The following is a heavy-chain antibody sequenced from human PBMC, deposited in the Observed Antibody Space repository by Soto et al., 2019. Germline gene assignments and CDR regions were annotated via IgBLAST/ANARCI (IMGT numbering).Heavy chain of an antibody. V-gene: IGHV4-39*01. CDR1: GGSISSSSYY. Sequence: QLQLQESGPGLVKPSETLSLTCTVSGGSISSSSYYWGWIRQPPGKGLEWIGSIYYSGSTYYNPSLKSRVTISVDTSKNQFSLKLSSVTAADTAVYYCARHTIDYDYGDLLGEYFQHWGQGTLVTVSS. CDR3: ARHTIDYDYGDLLGEYFQH. J-gene: IGHJ1*01. CDR2: IYYSGST. D-gene: IGHD4-17*01.